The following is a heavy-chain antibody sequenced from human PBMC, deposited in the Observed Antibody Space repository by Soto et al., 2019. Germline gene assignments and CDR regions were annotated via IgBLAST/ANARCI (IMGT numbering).Heavy chain of an antibody. CDR3: ARTDGDLDY. CDR1: GYTFTSYD. D-gene: IGHD4-17*01. Sequence: QVQLVQSGAEVKKPGASVKVSCKTSGYTFTSYDINWVRQVTGQGLERMGWMNPNSGNTGHTQKFQGRVTMTRDTSISTAYMELSSLRYEDTAVYYCARTDGDLDYWGQGTLVTVSS. J-gene: IGHJ4*02. CDR2: MNPNSGNT. V-gene: IGHV1-8*01.